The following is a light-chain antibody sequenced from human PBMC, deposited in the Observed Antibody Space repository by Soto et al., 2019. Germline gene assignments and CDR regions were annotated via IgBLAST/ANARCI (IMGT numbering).Light chain of an antibody. V-gene: IGLV2-23*01. CDR2: EGS. CDR1: SSDVGTYNL. Sequence: QSALTQPASVSGSPGQSITISCTGTSSDVGTYNLVSWYQHHPGKAPKLMIYEGSKRPSGVSNRFSGSKSGNTASLTIPRLQAEDEADYYCCSYAGSSTYVFGTGTKVTVL. J-gene: IGLJ1*01. CDR3: CSYAGSSTYV.